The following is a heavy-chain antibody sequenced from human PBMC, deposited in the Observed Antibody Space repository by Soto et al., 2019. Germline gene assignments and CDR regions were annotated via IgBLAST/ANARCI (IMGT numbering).Heavy chain of an antibody. CDR3: ARDDIVVVPAAMPVY. Sequence: SETLSLTCTVSGGSISSGGYYWSWIRQHPGKGLEWIGYIYYSGSTYYNPSLKSRVTISVDTSKNQFSLKLSSVTAADTAVYYCARDDIVVVPAAMPVYWGQGTLVTVSS. V-gene: IGHV4-31*03. CDR2: IYYSGST. D-gene: IGHD2-2*01. J-gene: IGHJ4*02. CDR1: GGSISSGGYY.